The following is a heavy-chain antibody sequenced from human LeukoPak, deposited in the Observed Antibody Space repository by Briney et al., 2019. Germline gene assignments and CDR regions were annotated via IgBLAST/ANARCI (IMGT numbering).Heavy chain of an antibody. CDR3: ARAPMSYDSSGFGGAFDI. V-gene: IGHV3-30-3*01. J-gene: IGHJ3*02. CDR2: ISYDGTNK. CDR1: GFTFNNYA. Sequence: GGSLRLSCAASGFTFNNYAMHWVRQAPGKGLEWVAVISYDGTNKYYADSVKGRFTISRDNSKNTMYLQMNSLRAEGTAMYYCARAPMSYDSSGFGGAFDIWGQGTMVTVSS. D-gene: IGHD3-22*01.